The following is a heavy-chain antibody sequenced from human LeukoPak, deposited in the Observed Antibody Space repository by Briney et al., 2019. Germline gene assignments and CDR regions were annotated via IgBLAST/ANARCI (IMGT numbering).Heavy chain of an antibody. CDR3: ARDDYSTTLDY. Sequence: GASVKVSCKASGYTFAGYYMHWVRQAPGQGLEWMGWINPNSGGTNYVQKFQGRVTMTRDTSISTAYMELSRLRSDDTAVYYCARDDYSTTLDYWGQGTLVTVSS. J-gene: IGHJ4*02. CDR1: GYTFAGYY. CDR2: INPNSGGT. V-gene: IGHV1-2*02. D-gene: IGHD4-11*01.